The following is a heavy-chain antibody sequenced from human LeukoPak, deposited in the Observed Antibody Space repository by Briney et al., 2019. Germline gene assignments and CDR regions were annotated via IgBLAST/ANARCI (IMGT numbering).Heavy chain of an antibody. J-gene: IGHJ3*02. V-gene: IGHV3-33*06. CDR1: GFTFRSYG. Sequence: GGSLRLSCAASGFTFRSYGMHWVRQAPGKGLEWVAVIWYDGSNKYYADSVKGRFTISRDNSKNTLYLQMNSLRAEDTAVYYCAKEDDFWSGYDAFDIWGQGTMVTVSS. CDR3: AKEDDFWSGYDAFDI. D-gene: IGHD3-3*01. CDR2: IWYDGSNK.